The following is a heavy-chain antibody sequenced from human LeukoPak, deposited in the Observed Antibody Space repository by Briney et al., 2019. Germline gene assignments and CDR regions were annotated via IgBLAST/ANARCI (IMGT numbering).Heavy chain of an antibody. Sequence: GASVKVSCKASGYTFTSYGISWVRQAPGQGLEWMGWISAYNGNTNYAQKLQCRVTMTTDTSTSTAYMELRSLRSDDTAVYYCARDPGEGELALGWSYFDYWGQGTLVTVSS. D-gene: IGHD1-26*01. J-gene: IGHJ4*02. V-gene: IGHV1-18*01. CDR3: ARDPGEGELALGWSYFDY. CDR1: GYTFTSYG. CDR2: ISAYNGNT.